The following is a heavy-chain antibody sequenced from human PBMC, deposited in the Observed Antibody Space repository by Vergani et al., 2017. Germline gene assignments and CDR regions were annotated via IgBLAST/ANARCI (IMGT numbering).Heavy chain of an antibody. CDR2: IASSGTIT. J-gene: IGHJ4*02. D-gene: IGHD3-3*01. CDR1: GFRFSNYA. CDR3: AKGGTITIFGSVDYY. Sequence: QMVESGGGLVKPGGSLRLSCAASGFRFSNYAMSWVRQAPGKGLEWVGAIASSGTITYYSNSVKSRFTLSRDNSQNTLFLQMGSLRAEDTALYYCAKGGTITIFGSVDYYWGQGTLVTVSS. V-gene: IGHV3-23*04.